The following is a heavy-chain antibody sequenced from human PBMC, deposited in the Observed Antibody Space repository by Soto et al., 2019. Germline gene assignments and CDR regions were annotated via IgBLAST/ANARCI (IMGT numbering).Heavy chain of an antibody. CDR1: GGSISSGDYY. D-gene: IGHD3-3*01. CDR3: ARQGPRFLESVDP. CDR2: IYYSGST. V-gene: IGHV4-30-4*01. J-gene: IGHJ5*02. Sequence: QVQLQESGPGLVKPSQTLSLTCTVSGGSISSGDYYWSWIRQPPGKGLEWIGYIYYSGSTYYNPSLKSRVTISVATSKNQFSLKLSSVTAADTAVYYCARQGPRFLESVDPWGQGTLVTVSS.